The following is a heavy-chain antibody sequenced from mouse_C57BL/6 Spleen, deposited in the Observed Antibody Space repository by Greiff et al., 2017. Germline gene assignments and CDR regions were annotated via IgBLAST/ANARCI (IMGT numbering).Heavy chain of an antibody. J-gene: IGHJ4*01. V-gene: IGHV1-80*01. CDR2: IYPGDGDT. CDR3: ARSYYGSSRYAVDF. CDR1: GYAFSSYW. Sequence: LVESGAELVKPGASVKISCKASGYAFSSYWMNWVKQRPGKGLEWIGQIYPGDGDTNYNGKFKGKATLTADKSSSTAYMQLSSLTSEDSAVYFCARSYYGSSRYAVDFWGKGTSVTVSS. D-gene: IGHD1-1*01.